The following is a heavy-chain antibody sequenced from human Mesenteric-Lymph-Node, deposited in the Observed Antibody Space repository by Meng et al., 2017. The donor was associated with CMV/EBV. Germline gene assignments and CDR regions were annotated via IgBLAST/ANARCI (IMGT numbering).Heavy chain of an antibody. D-gene: IGHD3-3*01. Sequence: SGGSISSSSYYWGWIRQPPGKGLEWIGSIYYSGSTYYNPSLKSRVTISVDTSKNQSSLKLSSVTAADTAVYYCARRRFLEWQPNWFDPWGQGTLVTVSS. V-gene: IGHV4-39*01. CDR2: IYYSGST. J-gene: IGHJ5*02. CDR1: GGSISSSSYY. CDR3: ARRRFLEWQPNWFDP.